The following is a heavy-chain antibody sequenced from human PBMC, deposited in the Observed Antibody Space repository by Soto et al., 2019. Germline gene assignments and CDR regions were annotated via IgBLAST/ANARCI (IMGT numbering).Heavy chain of an antibody. V-gene: IGHV4-39*01. J-gene: IGHJ6*02. D-gene: IGHD1-26*01. CDR2: IYYSGST. CDR3: ATIRELLGPYYYYGMDV. CDR1: GGSISSRSYY. Sequence: SETLSLTCTVSGGSISSRSYYWGWIRQPPGKGLEWIGSIYYSGSTYYNPSLKSRVTISVDTSKNQFSLKLSSVTAADTAVYYCATIRELLGPYYYYGMDVWGQGTTVTVSS.